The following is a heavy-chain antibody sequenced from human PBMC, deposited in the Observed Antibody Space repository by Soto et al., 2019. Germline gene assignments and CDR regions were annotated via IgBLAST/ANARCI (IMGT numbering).Heavy chain of an antibody. CDR2: INHSGST. V-gene: IGHV4-34*01. CDR1: GGSFSGYY. J-gene: IGHJ6*02. CDR3: ARKVLRYFDWLLYLDYYYGMDV. Sequence: ASETLSLTCAVYGGSFSGYYLSWIRQPPGKGLECIGEINHSGSTNYNPSLKSRVTISVDTSKNQFSLKLSSVTAADTAVYYCARKVLRYFDWLLYLDYYYGMDVWGQGTTVTVSS. D-gene: IGHD3-9*01.